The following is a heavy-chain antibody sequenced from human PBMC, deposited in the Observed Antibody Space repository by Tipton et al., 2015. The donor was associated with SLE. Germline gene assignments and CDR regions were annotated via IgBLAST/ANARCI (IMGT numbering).Heavy chain of an antibody. V-gene: IGHV4-30-4*08. CDR1: GGSISSGDYY. CDR3: ARGRNYFDY. J-gene: IGHJ4*02. CDR2: IYYSVST. Sequence: LRLSCTVSGGSISSGDYYWSWIRQPPGKGLEWIGYIYYSVSTYYNPSLKSRVTISVDTSKNQFSLKLSSVTAADTAVYYCARGRNYFDYWGQGTLVTVSS.